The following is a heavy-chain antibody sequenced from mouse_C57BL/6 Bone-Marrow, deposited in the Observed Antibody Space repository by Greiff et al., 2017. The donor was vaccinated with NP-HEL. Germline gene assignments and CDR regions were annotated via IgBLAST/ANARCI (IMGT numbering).Heavy chain of an antibody. V-gene: IGHV1-50*01. CDR3: ARSDYYGSSHWYVDV. D-gene: IGHD1-1*01. CDR1: GYTFTSYW. CDR2: IDPSDSYT. Sequence: QVQLQQPGAELVKPGASVKLSCKASGYTFTSYWMQWVKQRPGQGLEWIGEIDPSDSYTNYNQKFKGKATLTVDTSSSTAYMQLSSLTSEDSAVYYCARSDYYGSSHWYVDVWGTGTTVTVSS. J-gene: IGHJ1*03.